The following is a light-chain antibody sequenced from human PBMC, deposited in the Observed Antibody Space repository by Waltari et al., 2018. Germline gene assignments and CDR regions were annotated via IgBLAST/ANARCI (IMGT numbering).Light chain of an antibody. CDR2: EKD. Sequence: QSGLTQPPSLSAAPGQKVTISCSGTSSNIGNNYVAWYQQIPGTVPKLLIYEKDKRPSGIPDRFSGSRSGTSATLVITGLLTGDEADYYCGTWDSSLSGAVFGGGTHLTVL. J-gene: IGLJ7*01. CDR3: GTWDSSLSGAV. CDR1: SSNIGNNY. V-gene: IGLV1-51*02.